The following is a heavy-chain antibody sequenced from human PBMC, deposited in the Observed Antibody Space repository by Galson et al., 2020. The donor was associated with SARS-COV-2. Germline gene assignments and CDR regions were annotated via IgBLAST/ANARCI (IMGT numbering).Heavy chain of an antibody. CDR2: ISSSGTNI. CDR1: GFTFSSYE. V-gene: IGHV3-48*03. CDR3: ASPDSAAASFFGAFDI. J-gene: IGHJ3*02. Sequence: GGSLRLSCAASGFTFSSYEMNWVRQAPGKGLEWVSYISSSGTNIYYADSVKGRFTISRDNAKNSLYLQMTSLRAEDTAVYYCASPDSAAASFFGAFDIWGLGTMGTVSS. D-gene: IGHD2-2*01.